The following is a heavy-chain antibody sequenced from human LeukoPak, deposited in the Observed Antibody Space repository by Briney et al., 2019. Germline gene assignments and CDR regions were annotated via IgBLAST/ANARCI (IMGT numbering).Heavy chain of an antibody. CDR3: ARVGLGGISFFDP. CDR2: IYSSGST. Sequence: SQTLSLTCTVSGGSISSDSYYWSWIRQPAGKGLEWIGRIYSSGSTNYNPSLKSRVTMSVDTSKNQFSLKLSSVAAADTAVYYCARVGLGGISFFDPWGQGTLVTVSS. CDR1: GGSISSDSYY. J-gene: IGHJ5*02. D-gene: IGHD4-23*01. V-gene: IGHV4-61*02.